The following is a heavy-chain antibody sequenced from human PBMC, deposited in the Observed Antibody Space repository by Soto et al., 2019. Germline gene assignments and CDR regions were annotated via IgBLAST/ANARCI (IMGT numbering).Heavy chain of an antibody. CDR3: ARTPVVTATPLWYFAL. D-gene: IGHD2-21*02. CDR1: GFTFSSYA. Sequence: GGSLRLSCAASGFTFSSYAMHWVRQAPGKGLEWVAVISYDGSNKYYADSVKGRFTISRDNSKNTLYLQMNSLRAEDTAVYYCARTPVVTATPLWYFALWGRGTLVTVSS. CDR2: ISYDGSNK. V-gene: IGHV3-30-3*01. J-gene: IGHJ2*01.